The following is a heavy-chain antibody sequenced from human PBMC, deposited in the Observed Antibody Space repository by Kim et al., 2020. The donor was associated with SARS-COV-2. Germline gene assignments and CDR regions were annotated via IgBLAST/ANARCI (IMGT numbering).Heavy chain of an antibody. D-gene: IGHD7-27*01. J-gene: IGHJ4*02. V-gene: IGHV3-23*01. CDR3: ARGLGTPDY. CDR2: GVPT. Sequence: GVPTFYADSVKGRFTISRDNSKGTLYLQMNSLRAEDTALYYCARGLGTPDYWGQGTLVTVSS.